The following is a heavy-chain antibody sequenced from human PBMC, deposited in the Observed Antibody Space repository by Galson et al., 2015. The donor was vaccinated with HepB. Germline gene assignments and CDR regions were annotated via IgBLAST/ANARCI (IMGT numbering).Heavy chain of an antibody. J-gene: IGHJ4*02. V-gene: IGHV3-9*01. D-gene: IGHD5-24*01. CDR2: IHWNSDTI. CDR3: AKARWTQLWSTDFDL. Sequence: SLRLSCAASGFTLGEYATHWVRQAPGKGLEWVSGIHWNSDTIRCADSVKGRFTVSRDNARSALYLEMNNLRHEDTALYYCAKARWTQLWSTDFDLWGQGTLVTVSS. CDR1: GFTLGEYA.